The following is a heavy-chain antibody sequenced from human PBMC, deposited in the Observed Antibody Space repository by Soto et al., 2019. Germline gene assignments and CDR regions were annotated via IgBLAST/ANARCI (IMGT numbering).Heavy chain of an antibody. D-gene: IGHD6-13*01. CDR3: AKAEGSSYGTEYFQH. J-gene: IGHJ1*01. CDR2: IISSGGST. V-gene: IGHV3-23*01. Sequence: EVQLLESGGGLVQPGGSLRLSCAASGFTFSTYAMNWVRQAPGKGLEWVSLIISSGGSTYYADSVKGRFTISRDNSKNTLYLQMNSLRADYTAVYYCAKAEGSSYGTEYFQHWGQGTLVTVSS. CDR1: GFTFSTYA.